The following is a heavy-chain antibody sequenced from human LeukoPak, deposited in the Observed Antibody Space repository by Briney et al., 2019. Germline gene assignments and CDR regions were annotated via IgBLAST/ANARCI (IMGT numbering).Heavy chain of an antibody. CDR2: IYYSGST. CDR3: ARVPRRGIAAAAPNWYFDL. J-gene: IGHJ2*01. D-gene: IGHD6-13*01. Sequence: SSETLSLTCTVSGGSISSYYWSWIRQPPGKGLEWIGYIYYSGSTKYNPSLKSRVTISVDMSKNQFSLKLSSVPAADTAVYYCARVPRRGIAAAAPNWYFDLWGRGTLVTVSS. V-gene: IGHV4-59*01. CDR1: GGSISSYY.